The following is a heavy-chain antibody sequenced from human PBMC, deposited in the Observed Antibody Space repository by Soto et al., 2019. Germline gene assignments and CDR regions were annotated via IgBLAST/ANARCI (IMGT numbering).Heavy chain of an antibody. CDR2: ISWNSGSI. CDR1: GFTFDDYA. J-gene: IGHJ6*02. Sequence: EVQLVESGGGLVQPGRSLRLSCAASGFTFDDYAMHWVRQAPGKGLEWVSGISWNSGSIGYADSVKGRFTISRDNAKNSLYLQMNSLRAKDTALYYCAKDIGYCSGGSCYHHYYYGMDVWGQGTTVTVSS. CDR3: AKDIGYCSGGSCYHHYYYGMDV. D-gene: IGHD2-15*01. V-gene: IGHV3-9*01.